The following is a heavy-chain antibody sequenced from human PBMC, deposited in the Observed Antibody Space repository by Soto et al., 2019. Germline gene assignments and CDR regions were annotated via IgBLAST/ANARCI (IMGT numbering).Heavy chain of an antibody. J-gene: IGHJ5*02. CDR3: ATLPPRIEVTVLPIPT. D-gene: IGHD2-2*02. Sequence: SETLSLTCTVSGGSISSYYWSWIRQPPGKGLEWIGYIYHSGSTNYNPSLRGRVTISVDTSNNQLSLTLKDVTAADTAVYYCATLPPRIEVTVLPIPTWGQGTLVTVS. CDR2: IYHSGST. CDR1: GGSISSYY. V-gene: IGHV4-59*12.